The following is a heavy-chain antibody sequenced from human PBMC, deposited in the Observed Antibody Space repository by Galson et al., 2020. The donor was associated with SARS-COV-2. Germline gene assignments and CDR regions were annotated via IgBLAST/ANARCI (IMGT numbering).Heavy chain of an antibody. CDR2: ISGRGTNI. D-gene: IGHD2-15*01. V-gene: IGHV3-48*03. CDR3: ASPYLAAASFFGAFDI. J-gene: IGHJ3*02. Sequence: GESLKISCAGSGFTFSNYEMNWVRQAPGKGLEWVSYISGRGTNIYYADSVKGRFTISRDNAMNSLYLQMTSLRAEDTAVYYCASPYLAAASFFGAFDIWGLGTMVTVSS. CDR1: GFTFSNYE.